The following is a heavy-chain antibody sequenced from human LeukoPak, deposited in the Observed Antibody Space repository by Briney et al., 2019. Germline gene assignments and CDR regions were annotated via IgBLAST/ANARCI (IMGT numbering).Heavy chain of an antibody. D-gene: IGHD6-19*01. Sequence: GGSLRLSCAASGFTFSSYGMYWVRQAPGKGLEWVAVISYDGSNKYYADSVKGRFTISRDNSKNTVYLQMNSLRTEDTAVYYCAKERTRVAGGWTWGQGTLVTVSS. CDR1: GFTFSSYG. CDR2: ISYDGSNK. CDR3: AKERTRVAGGWT. J-gene: IGHJ5*02. V-gene: IGHV3-30*18.